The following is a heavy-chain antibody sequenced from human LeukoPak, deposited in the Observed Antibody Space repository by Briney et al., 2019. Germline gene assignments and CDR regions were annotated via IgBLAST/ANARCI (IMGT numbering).Heavy chain of an antibody. D-gene: IGHD6-13*01. V-gene: IGHV1-18*01. CDR1: GYTFTTYG. J-gene: IGHJ4*02. Sequence: GASVEVSCKASGYTFTTYGISWVRQAPGQGLEWMGWINAYSDNMNYAPKLQDRVTLTTDTSTSTVYMELRSLRSDDTAVYYCARDSRSAWYGHLDHWGQGTLVTVSS. CDR3: ARDSRSAWYGHLDH. CDR2: INAYSDNM.